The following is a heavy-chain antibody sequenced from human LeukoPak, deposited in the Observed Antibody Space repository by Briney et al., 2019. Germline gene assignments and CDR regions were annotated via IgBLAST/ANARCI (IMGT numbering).Heavy chain of an antibody. Sequence: GGSLRLSCSASGFTFSSHAMHWVRQAPGKGPEYVSGISSDGGSTYYANFVKGRFTISRDNSKNTLFLRMGSLGAEDMAVYYCARGYSSGWYYFDYWGQGTLVTVSS. CDR1: GFTFSSHA. J-gene: IGHJ4*02. CDR2: ISSDGGST. V-gene: IGHV3-64*01. D-gene: IGHD6-19*01. CDR3: ARGYSSGWYYFDY.